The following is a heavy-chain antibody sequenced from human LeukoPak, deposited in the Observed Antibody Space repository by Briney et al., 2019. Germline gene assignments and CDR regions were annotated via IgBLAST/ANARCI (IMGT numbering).Heavy chain of an antibody. V-gene: IGHV1-3*01. CDR3: ARSIVVVPVEFDP. Sequence: ASVKVSCKASGYTFTSYAMHWVRQAPGQRLEWMGWINACNGNTKYSQKFQGRVTITRDTSASTAYMELSSLRSEDTAVYYCARSIVVVPVEFDPWGQGTLVTVSS. CDR2: INACNGNT. CDR1: GYTFTSYA. J-gene: IGHJ5*02. D-gene: IGHD2-2*01.